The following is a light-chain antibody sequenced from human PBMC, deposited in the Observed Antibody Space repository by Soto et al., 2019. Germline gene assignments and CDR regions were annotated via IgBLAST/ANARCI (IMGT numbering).Light chain of an antibody. CDR2: DAS. CDR1: QSVSSY. V-gene: IGKV3-11*01. J-gene: IGKJ1*01. Sequence: EIVLTQSPATLSLSPGERATLSCRASQSVSSYLAWYQQNPGQAPRLLIYDASNRATCIPARFSGSGSGTDFTLTISSLEPEEFAVYYCQQRSTWPPWTFGQGTKVEIK. CDR3: QQRSTWPPWT.